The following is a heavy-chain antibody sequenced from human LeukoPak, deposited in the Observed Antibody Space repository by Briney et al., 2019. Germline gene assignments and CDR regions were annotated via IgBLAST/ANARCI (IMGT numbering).Heavy chain of an antibody. CDR2: IYTSGST. Sequence: SETLSLTCTVSGGSISSGSYYWSWIRQPAGKGLEWIGRIYTSGSTNYNPSLKSRVTISVDTSKNQFSLTLSSVTAADTAVYYCARARYDSSGYYPVPFDYWGQGTLVTVSS. CDR3: ARARYDSSGYYPVPFDY. CDR1: GGSISSGSYY. J-gene: IGHJ4*02. D-gene: IGHD3-22*01. V-gene: IGHV4-61*02.